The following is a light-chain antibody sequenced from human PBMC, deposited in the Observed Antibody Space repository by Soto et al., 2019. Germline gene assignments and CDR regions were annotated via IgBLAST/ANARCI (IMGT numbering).Light chain of an antibody. CDR3: QQYYSTPRT. V-gene: IGKV4-1*01. CDR2: WES. J-gene: IGKJ2*01. CDR1: QSVIHTSNNKSY. Sequence: DIVMTQSPDSLAVSLGERATINCKSSQSVIHTSNNKSYLAWYLQKAGQPPELLLYWESARDSGVPDRFSGSGSGTDFTLTISSLQAEDVAVYYCQQYYSTPRTFGQGTKVEI.